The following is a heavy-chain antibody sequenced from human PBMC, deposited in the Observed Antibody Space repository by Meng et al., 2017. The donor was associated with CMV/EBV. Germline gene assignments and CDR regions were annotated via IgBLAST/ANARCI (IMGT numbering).Heavy chain of an antibody. CDR1: GFTFSDYY. Sequence: GESLKISCAASGFTFSDYYMSWIRQAPGKGLEWASYISSSGSTIYYADSVKGRFTISRDNAKNSLYLQMNSLRAEDTAVYYCARGREWGSPAASDAFDIWGQGTMVTVSS. J-gene: IGHJ3*02. D-gene: IGHD2-2*01. CDR3: ARGREWGSPAASDAFDI. CDR2: ISSSGSTI. V-gene: IGHV3-11*01.